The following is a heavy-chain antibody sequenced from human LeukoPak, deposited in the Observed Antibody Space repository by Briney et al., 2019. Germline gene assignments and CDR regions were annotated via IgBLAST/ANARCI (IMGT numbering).Heavy chain of an antibody. Sequence: SETLSLTCTVSGGSISSSSYYWGWIRQPPGKGLEWIGSIYYSGSTYYNPSLKSRVTISVDTSKNQFSLKLSSVTAADTAVYYCARGELGGMFDYWGQGTLVTVSS. CDR1: GGSISSSSYY. CDR3: ARGELGGMFDY. D-gene: IGHD7-27*01. V-gene: IGHV4-39*07. CDR2: IYYSGST. J-gene: IGHJ4*02.